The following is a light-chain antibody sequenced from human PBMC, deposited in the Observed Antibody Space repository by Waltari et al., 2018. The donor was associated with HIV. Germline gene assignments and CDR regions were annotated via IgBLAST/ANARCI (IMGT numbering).Light chain of an antibody. CDR1: NIGPVS. CDR3: QVWDSPSNHWV. CDR2: DDS. Sequence: SYVLTQPPSVSVAPGKTAMITCGGNNIGPVSVPWYQQKPGQAPVLVIYDDSDRPSGIPERFSGSNSGNTATLTISRVEVGDEADYYCQVWDSPSNHWVFGGGTKLTVL. V-gene: IGLV3-21*04. J-gene: IGLJ3*02.